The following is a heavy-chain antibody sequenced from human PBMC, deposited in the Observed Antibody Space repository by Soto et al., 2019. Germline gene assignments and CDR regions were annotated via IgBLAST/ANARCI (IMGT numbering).Heavy chain of an antibody. CDR2: MSGGGGST. J-gene: IGHJ4*02. Sequence: EVQLLESGGGLVQPGGSLRLSCAASGFAFTNYAMSWVRQAPGKGLEWVSSMSGGGGSTYYADSVKGRFTISRDISKNTLYLQMNSLTAEDTAVYYCAKPPEVVAARGFFDYWGRGTLVTVSS. D-gene: IGHD2-15*01. CDR3: AKPPEVVAARGFFDY. V-gene: IGHV3-23*01. CDR1: GFAFTNYA.